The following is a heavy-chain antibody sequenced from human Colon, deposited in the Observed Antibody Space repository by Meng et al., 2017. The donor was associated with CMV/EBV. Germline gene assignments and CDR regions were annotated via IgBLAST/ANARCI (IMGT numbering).Heavy chain of an antibody. CDR1: GFTFSSYW. D-gene: IGHD2-2*01. CDR2: INSDGSST. CDR3: VRATSCCYTGLDY. Sequence: GESLKISCAASGFTFSSYWMHWVRQAPGKGLVWVSRINSDGSSTYYADSVKGRFTISRDNSKNTVYLQMDSLRAEDTAVYYCVRATSCCYTGLDYWGQGALVTVSS. J-gene: IGHJ4*02. V-gene: IGHV3-74*01.